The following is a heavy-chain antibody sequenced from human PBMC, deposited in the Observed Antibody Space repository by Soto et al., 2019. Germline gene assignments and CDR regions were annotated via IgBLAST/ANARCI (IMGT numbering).Heavy chain of an antibody. CDR1: GGSFSNYG. CDR3: ARGDATKIIVTTYYGLDV. J-gene: IGHJ6*02. D-gene: IGHD3-22*01. V-gene: IGHV1-69*12. Sequence: QVQVVQSGAEVKKPGSSVKVSCKASGGSFSNYGISWVRQAPGQGLEWMGGIIPVFGTPHYAQKFQDRVTITAXXPXITVYMEVSSLTSEDTAVYYCARGDATKIIVTTYYGLDVWGQGTTVTVPS. CDR2: IIPVFGTP.